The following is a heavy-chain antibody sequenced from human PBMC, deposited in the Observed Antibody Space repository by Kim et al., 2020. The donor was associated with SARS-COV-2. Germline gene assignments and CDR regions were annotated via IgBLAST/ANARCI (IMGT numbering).Heavy chain of an antibody. CDR1: GGSISSSLYY. D-gene: IGHD1-26*01. J-gene: IGHJ4*02. Sequence: SETLSLTCTVSGGSISSSLYYWGWIRQPPGKGLEWIGSIYYSGSTYYNPSLNSRVTISVDTSKNQFSLRLSSVTAADTAMYYCARHPWGSYPREGFDSWGQGTLITVSS. CDR3: ARHPWGSYPREGFDS. CDR2: IYYSGST. V-gene: IGHV4-39*01.